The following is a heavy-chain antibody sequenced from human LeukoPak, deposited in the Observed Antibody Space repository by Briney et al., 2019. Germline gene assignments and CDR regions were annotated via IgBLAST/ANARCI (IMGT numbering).Heavy chain of an antibody. V-gene: IGHV3-23*01. Sequence: GGSLRLSCEASGFSFPYGMSWVRQAPGKGLEWVSGITNSGENTYYADSVKGRFTISRDNSKNTLFLEMNSLRAEDTAVYYCAKGPTGDSSGYIHYFDYWGQGTLVTVSS. CDR1: GFSFPYG. J-gene: IGHJ4*02. D-gene: IGHD3-22*01. CDR2: ITNSGENT. CDR3: AKGPTGDSSGYIHYFDY.